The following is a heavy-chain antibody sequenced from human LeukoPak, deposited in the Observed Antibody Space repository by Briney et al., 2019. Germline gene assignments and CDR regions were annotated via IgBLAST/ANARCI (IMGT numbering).Heavy chain of an antibody. J-gene: IGHJ5*02. D-gene: IGHD5-18*01. Sequence: ASVKVSCKASGYTFTSYYMQWVRQAPGQGLEWMGIINPSGGSTSYAQKFQGRVTMTRDTSTSTVYMELSSPRSEDTAVYYCARGWFAHSYGYWFDPWGQGTLVTVSS. CDR1: GYTFTSYY. CDR3: ARGWFAHSYGYWFDP. CDR2: INPSGGST. V-gene: IGHV1-46*01.